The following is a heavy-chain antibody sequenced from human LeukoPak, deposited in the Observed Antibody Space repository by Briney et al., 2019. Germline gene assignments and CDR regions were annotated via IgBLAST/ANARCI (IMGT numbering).Heavy chain of an antibody. CDR2: ISTSSSYI. D-gene: IGHD3-22*01. V-gene: IGHV3-21*01. CDR3: AKDYYDSSGSLWGAFDI. J-gene: IGHJ3*02. CDR1: GFTFSRYS. Sequence: GGSLRLSCAASGFTFSRYSMNWVRQAPGKGLEWVSSISTSSSYIYYADSVKGRFTISRDNANNSLYLQMNSLRAEDTAVYYCAKDYYDSSGSLWGAFDIWGQGTMVTVSS.